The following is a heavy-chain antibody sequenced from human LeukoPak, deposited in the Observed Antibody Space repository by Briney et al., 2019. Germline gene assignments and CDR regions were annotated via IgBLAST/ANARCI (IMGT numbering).Heavy chain of an antibody. CDR1: GFTFSSYA. D-gene: IGHD3-10*01. CDR2: ISGSGGST. Sequence: GGSLRLSCAASGFTFSSYAMSWVRQSPGKGLEWVSAISGSGGSTYYADCVKGRFTISRDNSKNTLYLQMNSLRAEDTAVYYCARGRGADAFDIWGQGTMVTVSS. J-gene: IGHJ3*02. V-gene: IGHV3-23*01. CDR3: ARGRGADAFDI.